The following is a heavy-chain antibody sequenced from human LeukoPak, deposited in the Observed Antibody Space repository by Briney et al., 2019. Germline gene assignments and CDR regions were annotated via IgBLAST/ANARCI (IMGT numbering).Heavy chain of an antibody. Sequence: SETLSLTCAVYGGSFSGYYWSWIRQPPGKGLEWIGEINHSGSTNYNPSLKSRVTISVDTSKNQFSLKLSSVTAADTAVYYCARVGCSGGSCYSDLMFDYWGQGTLVTVSS. CDR3: ARVGCSGGSCYSDLMFDY. CDR1: GGSFSGYY. CDR2: INHSGST. V-gene: IGHV4-34*01. J-gene: IGHJ4*02. D-gene: IGHD2-15*01.